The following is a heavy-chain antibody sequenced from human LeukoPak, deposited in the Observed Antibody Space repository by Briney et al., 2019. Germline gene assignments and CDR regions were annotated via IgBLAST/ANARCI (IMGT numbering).Heavy chain of an antibody. CDR3: TRLRSISGYSP. CDR2: IRSKADTYAT. V-gene: IGHV3-73*01. D-gene: IGHD3-22*01. CDR1: GFTFSGPS. J-gene: IGHJ5*02. Sequence: PGRSLRLSCAASGFTFSGPSMHWVRQASGKGLEWVGRIRSKADTYATAYSASVKGRFTISRDDSKNMAYLEMNSLKTEDTAIYFCTRLRSISGYSPWGQGTLVTVSS.